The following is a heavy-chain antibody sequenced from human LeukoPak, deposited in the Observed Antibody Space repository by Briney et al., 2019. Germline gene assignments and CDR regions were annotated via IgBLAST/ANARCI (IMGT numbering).Heavy chain of an antibody. D-gene: IGHD6-19*01. CDR3: AKGTWAGLYYYYYYYMDV. CDR1: GFTFSSYA. J-gene: IGHJ6*03. CDR2: ISGSGGST. Sequence: GGPLRLSCAASGFTFSSYAMSWVRQAPGKGLEWVSAISGSGGSTYYADSVKGRFTISRDNSKNTLYLQMNSLRAEDTAVYYCAKGTWAGLYYYYYYYMDVWGKGTTVTVSS. V-gene: IGHV3-23*01.